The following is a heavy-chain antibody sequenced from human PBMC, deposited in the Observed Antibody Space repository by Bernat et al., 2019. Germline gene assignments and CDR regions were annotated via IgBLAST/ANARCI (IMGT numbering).Heavy chain of an antibody. CDR2: IWYDGSYK. D-gene: IGHD4-11*01. CDR3: ARDHNYNAFDF. CDR1: GFSFSDFG. J-gene: IGHJ3*01. V-gene: IGHV3-33*01. Sequence: QVQLVESGGGVVQPGRSRRLSCAASGFSFSDFGMHWVRQAPGKGLEWVAIIWYDGSYKYYADSVKGRFTISRDNSKNTLYLQMNSLRAEDTAVYYCARDHNYNAFDFWGQGTMVTVSS.